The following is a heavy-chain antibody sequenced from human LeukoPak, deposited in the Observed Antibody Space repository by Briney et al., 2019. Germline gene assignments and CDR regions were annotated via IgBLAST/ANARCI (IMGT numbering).Heavy chain of an antibody. CDR1: GDSISTYY. CDR2: IYTSGST. CDR3: ASHSSGLDAFDM. J-gene: IGHJ3*02. V-gene: IGHV4-4*09. Sequence: SETLSLTCTVSGDSISTYYLSWIRQPPGKGLEWIGYIYTSGSTNYNPSLKSRVTISVDTPKNQFSLKLRSVTAADTAVYYCASHSSGLDAFDMWGQGTMVTVSS. D-gene: IGHD3-3*01.